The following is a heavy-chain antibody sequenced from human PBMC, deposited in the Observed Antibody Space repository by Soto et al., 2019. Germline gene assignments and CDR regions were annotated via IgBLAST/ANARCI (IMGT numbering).Heavy chain of an antibody. Sequence: ASVKVSCKASGGTFSSYTISWVRQAPGQGLEWMGRIIPILGIANYAQKFQGRVMITADKSTSTAYMELSSLRSEDTAVYYCASIVGATTNQFDYWGQGTLVTVSS. CDR3: ASIVGATTNQFDY. D-gene: IGHD1-26*01. J-gene: IGHJ4*02. CDR1: GGTFSSYT. V-gene: IGHV1-69*02. CDR2: IIPILGIA.